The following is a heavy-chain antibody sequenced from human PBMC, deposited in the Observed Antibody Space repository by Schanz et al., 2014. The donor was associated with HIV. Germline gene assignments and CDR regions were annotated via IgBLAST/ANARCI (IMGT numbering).Heavy chain of an antibody. J-gene: IGHJ4*02. CDR2: MSYDGTKK. CDR3: AKGWRGYSISSLVDY. CDR1: GFAFSNYA. Sequence: VQLLESGGGLVQPGGSLRLSCAASGFAFSNYAMSWVRQAPGKGLEWVAVMSYDGTKKHYADSVKGRFTISRDNSKNSLSLLIKSLRADDAAVYYCAKGWRGYSISSLVDYWGQGSLVTVSS. V-gene: IGHV3-30-3*01. D-gene: IGHD6-6*01.